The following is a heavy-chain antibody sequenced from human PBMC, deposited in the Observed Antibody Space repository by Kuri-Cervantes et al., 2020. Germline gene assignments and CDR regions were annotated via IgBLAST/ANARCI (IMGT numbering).Heavy chain of an antibody. D-gene: IGHD5-12*01. CDR3: ARFPQWLRAYDY. V-gene: IGHV4-38-2*02. CDR1: GYSISSGYY. Sequence: GSLRLSCTVSGYSISSGYYWGWIRQPPGKGLEWIGSIYYSGSTYYNPSLKSRVTISVDTSKNQFSLKLSSVTAADTAVYYCARFPQWLRAYDYWGQGTLVTVSS. J-gene: IGHJ4*02. CDR2: IYYSGST.